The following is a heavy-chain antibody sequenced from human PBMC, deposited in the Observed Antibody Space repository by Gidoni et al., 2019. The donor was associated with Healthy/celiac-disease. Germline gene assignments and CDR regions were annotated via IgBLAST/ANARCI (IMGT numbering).Heavy chain of an antibody. D-gene: IGHD2-21*02. CDR1: GYSISSGYY. CDR2: IYHSGST. Sequence: QVQLQESGPGLVKPSETLSLTCAVSGYSISSGYYWGWIRQPPGKGLEWIGSIYHSGSTYYNPSLKSRVTISVDTSKNQFSLKLSSVTAADTAVYYCARDRGWGGGDWPPGTGEHYFDYWGQGTLVTVSS. J-gene: IGHJ4*02. CDR3: ARDRGWGGGDWPPGTGEHYFDY. V-gene: IGHV4-38-2*02.